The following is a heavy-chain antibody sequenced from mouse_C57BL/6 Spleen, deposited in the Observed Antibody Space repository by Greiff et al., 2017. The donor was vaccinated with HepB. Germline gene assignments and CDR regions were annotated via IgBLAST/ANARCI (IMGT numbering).Heavy chain of an antibody. CDR3: ARQGGYDYDGTAFMDY. V-gene: IGHV5-12*01. Sequence: DVKLVESGGGLVQPGGSLKLSCAASGFTFSDYYMYWVRQTPEKRLEWVAYISNGGGSTYYPDTVKGRFTISRDNAKNTLYLQMSRLKSEDTAMYYCARQGGYDYDGTAFMDYWGQGTSVTVSS. J-gene: IGHJ4*01. D-gene: IGHD2-4*01. CDR2: ISNGGGST. CDR1: GFTFSDYY.